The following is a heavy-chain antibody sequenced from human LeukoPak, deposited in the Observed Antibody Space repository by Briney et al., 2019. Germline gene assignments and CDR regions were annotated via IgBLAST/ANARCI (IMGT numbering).Heavy chain of an antibody. Sequence: SQTLSLTCAISGDSVSSNSAAWNWIRQSPSRGLEWLGRTYYRSKWYNDYAVSVKSQITINPDTSKNQFSLQLNSVTPEDTAVYYCASSGTYSSSWSLDYWGQGALVTVSS. J-gene: IGHJ4*02. CDR1: GDSVSSNSAA. CDR3: ASSGTYSSSWSLDY. CDR2: TYYRSKWYN. D-gene: IGHD6-13*01. V-gene: IGHV6-1*01.